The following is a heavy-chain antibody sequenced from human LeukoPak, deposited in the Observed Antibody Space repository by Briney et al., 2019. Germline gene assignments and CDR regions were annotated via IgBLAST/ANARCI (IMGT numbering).Heavy chain of an antibody. Sequence: GGSLRLSXAVAGFTFSSHWMHWVRQTPGKGLVWVSRIDEDGKNTMYADSVKGRFTISRDNAKSSLFLQMNSLRAEDAAVYYCARDKPRGSYYGSIFDSWGQGTLVTVSS. CDR1: GFTFSSHW. J-gene: IGHJ4*02. CDR3: ARDKPRGSYYGSIFDS. D-gene: IGHD1-26*01. CDR2: IDEDGKNT. V-gene: IGHV3-74*03.